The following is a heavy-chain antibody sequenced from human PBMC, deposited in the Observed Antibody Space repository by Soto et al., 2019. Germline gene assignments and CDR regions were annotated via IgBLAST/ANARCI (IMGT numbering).Heavy chain of an antibody. J-gene: IGHJ5*02. CDR3: ARDHYYGSGSYYNPSYNWFDP. V-gene: IGHV1-3*01. D-gene: IGHD3-10*01. CDR2: INAGNGNT. CDR1: GYTFTSYA. Sequence: QVQLVQSGAEVKKPGASVKVSCKASGYTFTSYAMHWVRQAPGQRLEWMGWINAGNGNTKYSQKFQGRVTITRDTSASTAYRELSSLRSEDTAVYYCARDHYYGSGSYYNPSYNWFDPWGQGTLVTVSS.